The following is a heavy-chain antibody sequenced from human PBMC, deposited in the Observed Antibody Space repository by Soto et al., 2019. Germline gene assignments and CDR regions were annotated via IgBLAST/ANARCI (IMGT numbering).Heavy chain of an antibody. CDR1: GFTFSEYA. Sequence: EVEILESGGALVQPGGSLRLSCSVSGFTFSEYAMNWVRQAPGKGLEWISAVSGRGAGTFYADSVKGRFTISRDNFKNTVDMQMNSLTVDDTAGYYCAKGVEEVIPYYGMDVWGRGTTVTVSS. CDR3: AKGVEEVIPYYGMDV. J-gene: IGHJ6*02. CDR2: VSGRGAGT. D-gene: IGHD3-16*02. V-gene: IGHV3-23*01.